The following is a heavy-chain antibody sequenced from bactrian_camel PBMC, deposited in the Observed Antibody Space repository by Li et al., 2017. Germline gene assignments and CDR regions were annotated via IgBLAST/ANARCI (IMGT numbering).Heavy chain of an antibody. CDR2: IDNGGGRT. CDR1: GFTFKNYY. CDR3: AKADFGY. Sequence: HVQLVESGGGLVQPGGSARLSCRASGFTFKNYYMSWVRQAPGKGLEWVANIDNGGGRTNSADSVKGRFTISRDNTKNTLYLQLNSLKTEDTAMYYCAKADFGYWGQGTQVTVS. J-gene: IGHJ6*01. V-gene: IGHV3-2*01.